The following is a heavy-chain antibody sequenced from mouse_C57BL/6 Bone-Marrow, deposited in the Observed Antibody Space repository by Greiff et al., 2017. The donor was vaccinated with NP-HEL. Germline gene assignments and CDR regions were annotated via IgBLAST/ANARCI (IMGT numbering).Heavy chain of an antibody. CDR2: IYPGGGYT. CDR1: GYTFTNYW. D-gene: IGHD1-1*01. V-gene: IGHV1-63*01. CDR3: ARRGTTVVAYYYAMDY. Sequence: VQLQESGAELVRPGTSVKMSCKASGYTFTNYWIGWAKQRPGHGLEWIGDIYPGGGYTNYNEKFKGKATLTADKSSSTAYMQFSSLTSEDSAIYYCARRGTTVVAYYYAMDYWGQGTSVTVSS. J-gene: IGHJ4*01.